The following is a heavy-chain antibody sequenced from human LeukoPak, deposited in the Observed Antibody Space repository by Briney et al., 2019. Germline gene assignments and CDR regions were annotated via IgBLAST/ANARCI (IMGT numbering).Heavy chain of an antibody. J-gene: IGHJ4*02. V-gene: IGHV1-69*05. CDR3: ARGYRYYYDSSGYPEFDYFDY. Sequence: SVKVSCKASGGTFSSYAISWVRPAPGQGLEWMGGIIPIFGTANYAQKFQGRVTITTDESTSTAYMELSSLRSEDTAVYYCARGYRYYYDSSGYPEFDYFDYWGQGTLVTVSS. D-gene: IGHD3-22*01. CDR2: IIPIFGTA. CDR1: GGTFSSYA.